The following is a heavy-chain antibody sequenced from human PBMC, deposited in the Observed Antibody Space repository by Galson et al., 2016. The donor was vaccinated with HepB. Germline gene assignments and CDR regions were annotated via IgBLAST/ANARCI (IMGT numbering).Heavy chain of an antibody. Sequence: SVKVSCKASGGTFNTFPFSWVRQAPGQGLEWMGGIIPVFRAANYAPKLQGRVTITADKSPNTSYMDLSNLTSEDTAVYYCASSSSTSVQLWFLRSFDLWGRGTLVTVSS. V-gene: IGHV1-69*06. D-gene: IGHD3-10*01. CDR3: ASSSSTSVQLWFLRSFDL. J-gene: IGHJ2*01. CDR2: IIPVFRAA. CDR1: GGTFNTFP.